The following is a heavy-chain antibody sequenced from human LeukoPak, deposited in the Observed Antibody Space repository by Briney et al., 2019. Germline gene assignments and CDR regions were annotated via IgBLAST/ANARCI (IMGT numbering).Heavy chain of an antibody. Sequence: GGSLRLSCAASGFTFSSYGMHWVRQAPGKGLEWVAFIRYDGSNKYYADSVKGRFTISRDNSKNTLYLQMNSLRAEDTAVYYCAKVLTPRESPYYMDVWGKGTTVTVSS. CDR2: IRYDGSNK. D-gene: IGHD2-8*02. V-gene: IGHV3-30*02. J-gene: IGHJ6*03. CDR1: GFTFSSYG. CDR3: AKVLTPRESPYYMDV.